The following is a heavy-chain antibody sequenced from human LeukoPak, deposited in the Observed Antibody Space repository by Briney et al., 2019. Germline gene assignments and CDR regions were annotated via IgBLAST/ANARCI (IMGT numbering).Heavy chain of an antibody. J-gene: IGHJ4*02. Sequence: GGSLRLSCAASGFTFSSYGMSRVRQAPGKGLEWVSAISGSGGSTYYADSVKGRFTISRDNSKNTLYLQMNSLRAEDTAVYYCAKAPPNFDWLPDWGQGTLVTVSS. D-gene: IGHD3-9*01. CDR3: AKAPPNFDWLPD. CDR2: ISGSGGST. CDR1: GFTFSSYG. V-gene: IGHV3-23*01.